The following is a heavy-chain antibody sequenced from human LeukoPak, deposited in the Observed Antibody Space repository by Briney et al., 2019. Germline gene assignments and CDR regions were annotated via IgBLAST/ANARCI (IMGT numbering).Heavy chain of an antibody. CDR3: ARDPRDIVVVPAAMAPFTYYYYYMDV. J-gene: IGHJ6*03. CDR2: IYYSGST. CDR1: GGSISSYY. Sequence: SETLSLTCTVSGGSISSYYWSWIRQPPGKGLEWIGYIYYSGSTNYNPSLKSRVTISVDTSKNQFSLKLSSVTAADTAVYYCARDPRDIVVVPAAMAPFTYYYYYMDVWGKGTTVTVSS. V-gene: IGHV4-59*01. D-gene: IGHD2-2*01.